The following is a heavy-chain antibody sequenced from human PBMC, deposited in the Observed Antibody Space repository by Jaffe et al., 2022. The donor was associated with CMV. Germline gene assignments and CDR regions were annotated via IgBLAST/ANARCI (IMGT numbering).Heavy chain of an antibody. J-gene: IGHJ5*02. Sequence: QVQLQQWGAGLLKPSETLSLTCAVYGGSFSGYYWSWIRQPPGKGLEWIGEINHSGSTNYNPSLKSRVTISVDTSKNQFSLKLSSVTAADTAVYYCARGRGSSRIFEWGNTKHWFDPWGQGTLVTVSS. CDR3: ARGRGSSRIFEWGNTKHWFDP. CDR1: GGSFSGYY. V-gene: IGHV4-34*01. D-gene: IGHD6-13*01. CDR2: INHSGST.